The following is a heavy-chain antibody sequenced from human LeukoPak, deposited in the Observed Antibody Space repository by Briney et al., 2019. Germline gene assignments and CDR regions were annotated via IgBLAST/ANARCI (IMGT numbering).Heavy chain of an antibody. V-gene: IGHV4-39*07. CDR2: INHSGST. J-gene: IGHJ3*02. D-gene: IGHD3-22*01. CDR3: ARSYYYDSSGFDAFDI. Sequence: SETLSLTCTVSGGSISSSSYYWGWIRQPPGKGLEWIGEINHSGSTNYNPSLKSRVTISVDTSKNQFSLKLSSVTAADTAVYYCARSYYYDSSGFDAFDIWGQGTMVTVSS. CDR1: GGSISSSSYY.